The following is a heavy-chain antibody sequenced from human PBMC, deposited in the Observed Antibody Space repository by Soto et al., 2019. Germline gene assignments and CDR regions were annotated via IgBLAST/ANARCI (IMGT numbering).Heavy chain of an antibody. J-gene: IGHJ4*02. CDR1: GGSISSYY. D-gene: IGHD3-16*01. CDR3: ARRWGDYFDY. V-gene: IGHV4-59*01. CDR2: IYDSGST. Sequence: SETLSLTCTVSGGSISSYYWSWIRQPPGKGLEWIGYIYDSGSTSYNPSLKSRVTISVDTSKNQFSLKLSSVTAADTAVYYCARRWGDYFDYWGQGTLVTVSS.